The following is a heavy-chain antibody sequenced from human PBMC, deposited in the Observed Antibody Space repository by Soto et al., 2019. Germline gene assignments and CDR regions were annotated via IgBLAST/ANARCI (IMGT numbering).Heavy chain of an antibody. CDR1: GFTFDDYA. Sequence: HPGGSLRLSCAASGFTFDDYAMHWVRQAPGKGLEWVSGISWDSGTIAYADSVKGRFTISRDNAKNTLYLQMNSLRAEDTAVYYCARANCSGGSCYTYYFDYWGQGTLVTVSS. V-gene: IGHV3-9*01. CDR2: ISWDSGTI. D-gene: IGHD2-15*01. J-gene: IGHJ4*02. CDR3: ARANCSGGSCYTYYFDY.